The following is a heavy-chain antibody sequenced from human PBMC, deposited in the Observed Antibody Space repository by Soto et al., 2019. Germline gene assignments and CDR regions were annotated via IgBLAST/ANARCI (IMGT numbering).Heavy chain of an antibody. V-gene: IGHV1-69*01. CDR2: IIPIFGTA. J-gene: IGHJ6*02. Sequence: QVQLVQSGAEVKKPGSSVKVSCKASGGTFSSYAISWVRQAPGQGLEWMGGIIPIFGTANYAQKFQGRVTLTADESTSTAYMVLSSLRSEDTAVYYCARLYIPGDYRYYYYGMDVWGQGTTVTVSS. CDR3: ARLYIPGDYRYYYYGMDV. CDR1: GGTFSSYA. D-gene: IGHD4-17*01.